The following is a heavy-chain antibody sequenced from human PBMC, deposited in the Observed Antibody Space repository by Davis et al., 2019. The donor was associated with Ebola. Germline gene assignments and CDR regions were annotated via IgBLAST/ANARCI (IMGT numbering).Heavy chain of an antibody. D-gene: IGHD6-6*01. Sequence: GESLKISCAASGFTFSSYNMNWVRQAPGKGLEWVSYISSSSSTIHYADSVRGRFTISRDNSKNTLYLQMNSLRAEDTAVYYCARDLVAARPYGMDVWGQGTTVTVSS. V-gene: IGHV3-48*01. CDR3: ARDLVAARPYGMDV. J-gene: IGHJ6*02. CDR1: GFTFSSYN. CDR2: ISSSSSTI.